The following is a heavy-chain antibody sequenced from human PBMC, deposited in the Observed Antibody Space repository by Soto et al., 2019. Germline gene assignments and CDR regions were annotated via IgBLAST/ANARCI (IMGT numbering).Heavy chain of an antibody. V-gene: IGHV1-46*02. CDR1: GYTFQNYH. CDR3: ARELWGSWTVDY. J-gene: IGHJ4*02. D-gene: IGHD3-16*01. CDR2: IHPSGDTK. Sequence: QVQLVQSGAEVKEPGASVKVSCKASGYTFQNYHMHWVRQAPGQGLEWMGIIHPSGDTKTYAQRLQGRLAMTRDTSTSTAYMELSSLTSEDSAVYFGARELWGSWTVDYWGQGTLVTVSS.